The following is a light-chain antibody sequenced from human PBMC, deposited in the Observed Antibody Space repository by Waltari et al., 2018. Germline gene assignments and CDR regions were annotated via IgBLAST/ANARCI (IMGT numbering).Light chain of an antibody. Sequence: DIRMTQFPSTLSASVGDRVTITCRASQSVSSWLAWYQQKPGKARKLLIYKASNLESGVPSRFSGSGSGTEFTLTISSLQTDDFATYYCEHYNGFPYTFGQGTRLEI. V-gene: IGKV1-5*03. J-gene: IGKJ2*01. CDR2: KAS. CDR1: QSVSSW. CDR3: EHYNGFPYT.